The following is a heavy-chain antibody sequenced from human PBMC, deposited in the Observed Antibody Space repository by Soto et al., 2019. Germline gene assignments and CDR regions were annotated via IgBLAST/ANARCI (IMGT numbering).Heavy chain of an antibody. Sequence: QVPLVQSGTEVKKSGASMKISCKASGYTFTSHAVHWVRQAPGQRLEWIGWINVGNGNTQYSQTFQGRVTITRDTSANTAYIELSSLGSEDTAVYYCAKRTGRYFDYWGQGTLVTVSS. CDR3: AKRTGRYFDY. CDR2: INVGNGNT. D-gene: IGHD1-1*01. V-gene: IGHV1-3*01. J-gene: IGHJ4*02. CDR1: GYTFTSHA.